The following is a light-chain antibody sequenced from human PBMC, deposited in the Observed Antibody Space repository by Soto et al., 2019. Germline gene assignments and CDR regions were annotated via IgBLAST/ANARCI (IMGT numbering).Light chain of an antibody. Sequence: QSALTQPPSASGTPGQRVTISCSGSSSNIGSNTVNWYQQLPGTAPKVLIYSNNQRPSGVPDRFSGSKSGTSASLAISGLQSEDEVEYYCAAWDDSLNGVVFGGGTKSPS. J-gene: IGLJ2*01. CDR1: SSNIGSNT. CDR3: AAWDDSLNGVV. CDR2: SNN. V-gene: IGLV1-44*01.